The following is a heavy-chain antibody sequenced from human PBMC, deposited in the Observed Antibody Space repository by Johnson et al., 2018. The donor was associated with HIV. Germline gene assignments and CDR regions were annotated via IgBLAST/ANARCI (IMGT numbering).Heavy chain of an antibody. CDR2: ISGSGGST. Sequence: VQLMESGGGLVQPGGSLRLSCAASGFTFSSYAMSWVRQAPGKGLEWVSAISGSGGSTYYADSVKGRFTISRDNSKNMLYLQMNSLRAEDTALYYCARQTLRAFDIWGQGTMVIVSS. CDR1: GFTFSSYA. J-gene: IGHJ3*02. V-gene: IGHV3-23*01. CDR3: ARQTLRAFDI.